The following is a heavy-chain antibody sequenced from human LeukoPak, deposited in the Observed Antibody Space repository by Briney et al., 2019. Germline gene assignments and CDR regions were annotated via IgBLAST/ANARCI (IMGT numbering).Heavy chain of an antibody. CDR2: IYTSGST. CDR3: ARETKIKTVDAQLLYWFDP. D-gene: IGHD7-27*01. Sequence: TSETLSLTCTVSGGSISSGSYYWSWIRQPAGKGLEWIGRIYTSGSTNYNPSLKSRVTISVDTSKNQFSLKLSSVTAADTAVYYCARETKIKTVDAQLLYWFDPWGQGTLVTVSS. J-gene: IGHJ5*02. V-gene: IGHV4-61*02. CDR1: GGSISSGSYY.